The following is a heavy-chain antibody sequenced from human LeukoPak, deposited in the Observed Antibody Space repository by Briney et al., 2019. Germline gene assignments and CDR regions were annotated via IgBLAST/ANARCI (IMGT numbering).Heavy chain of an antibody. D-gene: IGHD2-2*02. Sequence: GGSLRLSCAASGFTFNYYSMNWVRQAPGKGLEWVANIKQDGSEKYYVDSVKGRFTISRDNAKNSLYLQMNSLRAEDTAVHYCARRDIVVVPAAIPFLYNWFDPWGQGTLVTVSS. V-gene: IGHV3-7*01. J-gene: IGHJ5*02. CDR1: GFTFNYYS. CDR2: IKQDGSEK. CDR3: ARRDIVVVPAAIPFLYNWFDP.